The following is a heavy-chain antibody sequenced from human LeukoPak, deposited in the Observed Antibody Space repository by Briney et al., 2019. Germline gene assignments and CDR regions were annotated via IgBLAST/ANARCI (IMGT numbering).Heavy chain of an antibody. CDR2: ISGSGGST. CDR1: GFTFSSYA. V-gene: IGHV3-23*01. CDR3: ARSGVWFGELLPGYYGMDV. Sequence: GGSLRLSCAASGFTFSSYAMSWVRQAPGKGLEWVSAISGSGGSTYYADSVKGRFTISRDNSKNTLYLQMNSLRAEDTAVYYCARSGVWFGELLPGYYGMDVWGQGTTVTVSS. J-gene: IGHJ6*02. D-gene: IGHD3-10*01.